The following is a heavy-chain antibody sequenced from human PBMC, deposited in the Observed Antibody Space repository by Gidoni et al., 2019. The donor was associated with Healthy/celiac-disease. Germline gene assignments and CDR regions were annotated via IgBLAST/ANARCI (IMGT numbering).Heavy chain of an antibody. V-gene: IGHV3-33*01. CDR3: ARGDSSGYRPPHFDY. Sequence: QVQLVESGGGVVQPGRSLRLSCAASGVTFSRYGMHWVRQAPGKGLEWVAVIWYYGSNKYYADSVKGRFTISRDNSKNTLYLQMNSLRAEDTAVYYCARGDSSGYRPPHFDYWGQGTLVTVSS. D-gene: IGHD3-22*01. CDR2: IWYYGSNK. J-gene: IGHJ4*02. CDR1: GVTFSRYG.